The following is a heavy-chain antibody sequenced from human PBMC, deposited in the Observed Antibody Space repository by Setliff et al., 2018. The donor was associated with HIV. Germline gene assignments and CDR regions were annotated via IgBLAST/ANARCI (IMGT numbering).Heavy chain of an antibody. CDR2: IRSRPFGGTT. CDR1: GFTFGEYG. CDR3: TRGMRPMVKRVPFDY. V-gene: IGHV3-49*03. Sequence: LRLSCLGSGFTFGEYGMSWFSQAPGKGLEWVGFIRSRPFGGTTKYAASVKGRFTISRDDSKSIAYLQMNSLKSADAAVYYCTRGMRPMVKRVPFDYWGQGTLVTVSS. J-gene: IGHJ4*02. D-gene: IGHD2-15*01.